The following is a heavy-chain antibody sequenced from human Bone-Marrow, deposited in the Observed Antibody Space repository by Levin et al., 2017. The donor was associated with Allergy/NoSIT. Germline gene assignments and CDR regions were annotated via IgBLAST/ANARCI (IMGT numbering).Heavy chain of an antibody. V-gene: IGHV3-74*01. D-gene: IGHD6-6*01. CDR2: INSDGSST. CDR1: GFTFSSYW. CDR3: ARAIAARPFDY. J-gene: IGHJ4*02. Sequence: GESLKISCAASGFTFSSYWMHWVRQAPGKGLVWVSRINSDGSSTSYADSVKGRFTISRDNAKNTLYLQMNSLRAEDTAVYYCARAIAARPFDYWGQGTLVTVSS.